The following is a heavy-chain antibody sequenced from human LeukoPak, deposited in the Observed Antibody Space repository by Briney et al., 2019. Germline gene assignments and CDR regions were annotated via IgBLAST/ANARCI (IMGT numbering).Heavy chain of an antibody. V-gene: IGHV1-69*05. Sequence: SVKVSCKASGGTFSSYAISWVRQAPGQGLEWMGGIIPIFGTANYAQKFQGRVTITTDESTSTAYMELSSLRSEDTAVYYCARVPCSSTSCYWGYFDYWGQGTLVTVSS. D-gene: IGHD2-2*01. CDR1: GGTFSSYA. CDR2: IIPIFGTA. J-gene: IGHJ4*02. CDR3: ARVPCSSTSCYWGYFDY.